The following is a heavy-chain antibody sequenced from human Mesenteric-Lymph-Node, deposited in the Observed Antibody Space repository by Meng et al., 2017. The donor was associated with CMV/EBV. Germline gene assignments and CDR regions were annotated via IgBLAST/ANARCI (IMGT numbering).Heavy chain of an antibody. CDR2: IYWDGAGT. CDR3: AKDMRAGFHLRLEH. J-gene: IGHJ4*02. V-gene: IGHV3-43*01. Sequence: GESLKISCAASGFTFDDYTMHWVRQAPGKGLEWVSLIYWDGAGTYYAESVRGRFTISRDNSRNSLYLLMNSLTTEDTAMYYCAKDMRAGFHLRLEHWGQGTLVTVSS. CDR1: GFTFDDYT. D-gene: IGHD3-3*01.